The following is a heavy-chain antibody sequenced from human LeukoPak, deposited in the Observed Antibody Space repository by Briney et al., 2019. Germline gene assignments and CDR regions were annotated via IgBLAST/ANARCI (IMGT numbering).Heavy chain of an antibody. CDR2: INAYNGNT. V-gene: IGHV1-18*01. CDR3: ARWHDFWRETYFDY. Sequence: ASVKVSCKASGYTFTSYGISWVRQAPGQGLEWMGWINAYNGNTNYAQKLQGRVTMTTDTSTSTAYMELRSLRPDDTAVYYCARWHDFWRETYFDYWGQGTLVTVSS. D-gene: IGHD3-3*01. CDR1: GYTFTSYG. J-gene: IGHJ4*02.